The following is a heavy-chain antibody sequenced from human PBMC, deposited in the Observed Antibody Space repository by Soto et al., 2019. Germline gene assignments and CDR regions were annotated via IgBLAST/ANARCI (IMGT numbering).Heavy chain of an antibody. V-gene: IGHV1-18*01. J-gene: IGHJ4*02. CDR1: GYSFMKYG. Sequence: ASVKVSCKGFGYSFMKYGINWVRQAPGQGLEWVGWISPYSGYTHSAQKFHGRLTLTTDTAASTAYMELRILRSADTALYYCAREASVLIPAPQPSRFDSWGQATLVTVSS. CDR2: ISPYSGYT. CDR3: AREASVLIPAPQPSRFDS. D-gene: IGHD2-8*01.